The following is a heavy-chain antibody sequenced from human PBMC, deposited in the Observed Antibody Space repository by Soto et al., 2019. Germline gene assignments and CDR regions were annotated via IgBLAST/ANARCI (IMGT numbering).Heavy chain of an antibody. CDR2: ISGSGGST. CDR1: GFTVSSYA. Sequence: HPGGSLRLSSAASGFTVSSYAMSWVRQAPGRGLEWVSAISGSGGSTYYADSVKGRFTISRDNSKNTLYLQMNSLRAEDTAVYYCAKDIFSGLWDYWGQGTLVTVSS. J-gene: IGHJ4*02. V-gene: IGHV3-23*01. CDR3: AKDIFSGLWDY. D-gene: IGHD3-22*01.